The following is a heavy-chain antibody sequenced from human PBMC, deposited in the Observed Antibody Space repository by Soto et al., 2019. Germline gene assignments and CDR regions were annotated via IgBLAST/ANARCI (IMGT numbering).Heavy chain of an antibody. CDR2: VYFSGSA. CDR3: ARAPIVGVTGHGGFEV. CDR1: GGSISSGTHY. D-gene: IGHD1-26*01. V-gene: IGHV4-30-4*08. J-gene: IGHJ3*01. Sequence: QVHLQESGPGLVRPSQTLSLTCTVSGGSISSGTHYWSWIRQTPGKGLEFIGHVYFSGSAYYKASQECRFNISIDTSKNHVSLTLDSVTAADTASYLCARAPIVGVTGHGGFEVWGPGTVVIVSS.